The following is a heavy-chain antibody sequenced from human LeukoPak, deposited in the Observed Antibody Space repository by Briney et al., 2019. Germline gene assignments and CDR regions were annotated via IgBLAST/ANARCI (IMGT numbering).Heavy chain of an antibody. CDR3: AREGYYDSSGYYSSIYGY. D-gene: IGHD3-22*01. J-gene: IGHJ4*02. CDR1: GGSISSGGYY. V-gene: IGHV4-31*03. CDR2: MYYSGST. Sequence: SDTLSLTCTVSGGSISSGGYYSRWIRQHPGKGLEWFGYMYYSGSTYYNPSLKSRVTISVDTSKNQFSLKLSSVTAADTAVYYCAREGYYDSSGYYSSIYGYWGQGTLVTVSS.